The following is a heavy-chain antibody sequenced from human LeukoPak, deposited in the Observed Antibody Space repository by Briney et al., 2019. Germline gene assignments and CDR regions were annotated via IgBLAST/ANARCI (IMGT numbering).Heavy chain of an antibody. CDR3: AKKVAGSYSLDL. D-gene: IGHD3-10*01. CDR1: GFTFSSYA. Sequence: GGSLRRSCAASGFTFSSYAMNWVRQAPGEGLEWVSHITGSGATTTYYADSVKGRLTIFRDNSKNTLYLQMNSLRAEDTTIYYCAKKVAGSYSLDLWGQGTLVTVSS. J-gene: IGHJ5*02. CDR2: ITGSGATTT. V-gene: IGHV3-23*01.